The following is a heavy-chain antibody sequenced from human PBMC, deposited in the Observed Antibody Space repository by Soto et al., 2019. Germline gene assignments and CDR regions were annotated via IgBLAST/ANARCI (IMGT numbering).Heavy chain of an antibody. J-gene: IGHJ6*02. D-gene: IGHD3-10*01. CDR2: IYPGDSDT. CDR3: ARPRWFGETSYYGMDV. V-gene: IGHV5-51*01. CDR1: GYSFTSYW. Sequence: GESLKISCKGSGYSFTSYWIGWVRQMPGKGLEWMGIIYPGDSDTRYSPSFQGQVTISADKSISTAYLQWSSLKASDTAMYYCARPRWFGETSYYGMDVWGQGTTVTVSS.